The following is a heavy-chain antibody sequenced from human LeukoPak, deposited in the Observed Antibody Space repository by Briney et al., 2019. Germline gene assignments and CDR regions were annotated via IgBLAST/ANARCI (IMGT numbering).Heavy chain of an antibody. V-gene: IGHV1-69*13. CDR1: GGTFSSYA. CDR3: ARDVGGGSSFDY. Sequence: GASVKVSCKASGGTFSSYAISWVRQAPGQGLEWMGGIIPIFGTANYAQKFQGRVTITADESTSTAYLELSSLRSDDTAVYFCARDVGGGSSFDYWGQGTLVTVSS. D-gene: IGHD2-15*01. CDR2: IIPIFGTA. J-gene: IGHJ4*02.